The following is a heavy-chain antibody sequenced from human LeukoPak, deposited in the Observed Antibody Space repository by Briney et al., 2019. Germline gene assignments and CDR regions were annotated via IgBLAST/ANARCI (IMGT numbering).Heavy chain of an antibody. J-gene: IGHJ4*02. D-gene: IGHD5-18*01. Sequence: PGGSLRLSCAASGFTFTNHAMAWVRLAPGKGLEWVSTLSDSGASTYYADSVKGRFTISRDNSRNTMYLQMDSLRADDTGVYFCARTPNRHGYSHIDFWGQGALVTVSS. CDR2: LSDSGAST. CDR3: ARTPNRHGYSHIDF. V-gene: IGHV3-23*01. CDR1: GFTFTNHA.